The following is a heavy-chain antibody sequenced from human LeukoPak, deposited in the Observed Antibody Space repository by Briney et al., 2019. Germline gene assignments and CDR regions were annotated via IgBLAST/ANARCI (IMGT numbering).Heavy chain of an antibody. CDR2: IYYSGST. CDR3: ARDRTTRGSWYGYYFDY. V-gene: IGHV4-39*07. CDR1: GGSISSCSYY. J-gene: IGHJ4*02. D-gene: IGHD6-13*01. Sequence: SETLSLTCTVSGGSISSCSYYWGWIRQPPGKGLEWIGSIYYSGSTYYNPSLKSRVTISVDTSKNQFSLKLSSVTAADTAVYYCARDRTTRGSWYGYYFDYWGQGTLVTVSS.